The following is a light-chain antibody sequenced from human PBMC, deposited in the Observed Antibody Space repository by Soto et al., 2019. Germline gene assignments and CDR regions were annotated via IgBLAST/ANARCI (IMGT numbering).Light chain of an antibody. CDR3: SSYAGSNIV. J-gene: IGLJ2*01. CDR1: SSDVGGYNY. V-gene: IGLV2-8*01. CDR2: EVS. Sequence: QSALTQPPSASGSPGQSVTISCTGTSSDVGGYNYVSWYQQHAGKAPKLMIYEVSKRPSGVPDRFSGSKSANTASLTVSGLQAEDEADYYCSSYAGSNIVFGGATKLTVL.